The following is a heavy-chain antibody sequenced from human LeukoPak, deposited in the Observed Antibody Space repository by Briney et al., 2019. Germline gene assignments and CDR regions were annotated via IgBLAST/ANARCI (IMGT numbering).Heavy chain of an antibody. CDR2: ISAYNGNT. D-gene: IGHD3-10*01. Sequence: GASVKVSCKASGYTFTSYGISWVRQAPGQGLEWMGWISAYNGNTNYAQKLQGRVTMTTDTSTSTAYMELRSLRSDDTAVYYCARDYYYGSGQPSPNWFDPWGQGTLVTVSS. CDR1: GYTFTSYG. V-gene: IGHV1-18*01. CDR3: ARDYYYGSGQPSPNWFDP. J-gene: IGHJ5*02.